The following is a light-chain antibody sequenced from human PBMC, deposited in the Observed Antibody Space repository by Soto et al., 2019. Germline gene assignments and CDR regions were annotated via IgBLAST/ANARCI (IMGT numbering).Light chain of an antibody. CDR1: QSVTSN. CDR2: GTS. V-gene: IGKV3-15*01. CDR3: QQYNKWPLYT. J-gene: IGKJ2*01. Sequence: EIVMTQSPATLSVSPGERATLSCRASQSVTSNLAWYQQKPGQAPRLLIYGTSTRATGIPARFSGSGSGTEFTLTISSLQSEDIAIYYCQQYNKWPLYTFGQGTKLEIK.